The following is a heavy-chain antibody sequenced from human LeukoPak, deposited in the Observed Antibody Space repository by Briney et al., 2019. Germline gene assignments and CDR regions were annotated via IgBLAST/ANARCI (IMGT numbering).Heavy chain of an antibody. V-gene: IGHV1-18*01. CDR3: ARGDSSGVGFDY. CDR1: GYTFTSYG. Sequence: ASVKVSCKASGYTFTSYGISRVRQAPGQGLEWMGWISVYNGNTNYAQKLQGRVTMTTDTSTTTAYMELRSLRSDDTAVYYCARGDSSGVGFDYWGQGTLVTVSS. D-gene: IGHD3-22*01. J-gene: IGHJ4*02. CDR2: ISVYNGNT.